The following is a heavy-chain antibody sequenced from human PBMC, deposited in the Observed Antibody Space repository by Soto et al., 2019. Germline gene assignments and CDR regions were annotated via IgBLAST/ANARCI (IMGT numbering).Heavy chain of an antibody. CDR1: GGSISSYY. J-gene: IGHJ6*02. Sequence: SETLSLTCTVSGGSISSYYWSWIRQPPGKGLEWIGYIYYSGSTNYNPSLKSRVTISVDTSKNQFSLKLSSVTAADTAVYYCARGGYYDSSGDYYYYGMDVWGQGTTVTVSS. CDR3: ARGGYYDSSGDYYYYGMDV. V-gene: IGHV4-59*01. CDR2: IYYSGST. D-gene: IGHD3-22*01.